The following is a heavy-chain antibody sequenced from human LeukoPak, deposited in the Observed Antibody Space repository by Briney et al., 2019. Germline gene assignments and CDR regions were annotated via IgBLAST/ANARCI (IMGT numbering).Heavy chain of an antibody. CDR1: GGSISSNY. V-gene: IGHV4-4*07. CDR2: IYSSGST. D-gene: IGHD6-19*01. Sequence: SETLSLTCTVSGGSISSNYWSWLRQPAGKGLEWIGRIYSSGSTNYNPSLKRRVTISVDTSKNQFSLKLSSVTAADTAVYYCATIAVAGHFDYWGQGTLVTVSS. J-gene: IGHJ4*02. CDR3: ATIAVAGHFDY.